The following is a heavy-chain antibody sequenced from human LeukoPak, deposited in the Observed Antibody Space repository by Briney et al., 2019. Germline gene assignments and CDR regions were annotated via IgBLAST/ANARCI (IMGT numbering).Heavy chain of an antibody. CDR1: GGSFSGYS. V-gene: IGHV4-34*01. J-gene: IGHJ4*02. CDR2: INQSGST. CDR3: ATTGYSIDY. Sequence: SETLSLTCAVYGGSFSGYSWSWIRQPPGKGLEWIGEINQSGSTNYNPSLKSRVTISEDTSKNQFSLKLSSVTAADTAVYYCATTGYSIDYWGQGTLVTVSS. D-gene: IGHD3-9*01.